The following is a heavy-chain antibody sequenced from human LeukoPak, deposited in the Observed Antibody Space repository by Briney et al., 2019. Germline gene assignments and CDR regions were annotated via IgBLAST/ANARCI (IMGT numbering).Heavy chain of an antibody. D-gene: IGHD3-10*01. CDR3: ARLRMVRGVIDY. CDR2: IGTSSTTI. Sequence: GGSLRLSCAASGFTFSSYTMNWVLQPPGKGLEWVSNIGTSSTTIYYADSVKGRFTISRDNAKNSLYLQMNSLRADDTAVYYCARLRMVRGVIDYWGQGTLVTVSS. V-gene: IGHV3-48*01. CDR1: GFTFSSYT. J-gene: IGHJ4*02.